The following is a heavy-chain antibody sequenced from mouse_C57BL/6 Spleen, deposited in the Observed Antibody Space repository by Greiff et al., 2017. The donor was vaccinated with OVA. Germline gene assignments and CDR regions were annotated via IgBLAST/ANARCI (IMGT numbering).Heavy chain of an antibody. Sequence: EVQLVESEGGLVQPGSSMKLSCTASGFTFSDYYMAWVRQVPEKGLEWVANINYDGSSTYYLDSLKSRFIISRDNAKNILYLQMSSLKSEDTATYYCARGDYYGSSPYFDYWGQGTTLTVSS. D-gene: IGHD1-1*01. J-gene: IGHJ2*01. CDR3: ARGDYYGSSPYFDY. CDR1: GFTFSDYY. V-gene: IGHV5-16*01. CDR2: INYDGSST.